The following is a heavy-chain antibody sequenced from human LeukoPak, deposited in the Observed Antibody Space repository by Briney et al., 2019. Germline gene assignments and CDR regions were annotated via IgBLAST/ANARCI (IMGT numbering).Heavy chain of an antibody. CDR2: INPNSGGT. D-gene: IGHD3-10*01. J-gene: IGHJ3*02. Sequence: ASVKVSCKASGYTFSGHYLHWVRQAPGQGLEWMGRINPNSGGTNYAQKFQGRVAMTRDTSISTAYMELSRLRSDDTAVYYCARPLLWFGELTFDAFDIWGQGTMVTVSS. V-gene: IGHV1-2*06. CDR1: GYTFSGHY. CDR3: ARPLLWFGELTFDAFDI.